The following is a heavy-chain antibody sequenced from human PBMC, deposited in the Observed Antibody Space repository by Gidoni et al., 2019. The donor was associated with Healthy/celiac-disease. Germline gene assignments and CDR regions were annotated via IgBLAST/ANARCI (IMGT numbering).Heavy chain of an antibody. CDR3: ARDQGSYGYLAFDY. CDR1: GGSPSSYY. V-gene: IGHV4-59*01. D-gene: IGHD5-18*01. CDR2: IYFRGSP. Sequence: VQLQAAGPGLVKPSETLSLPCTDAGGSPSSYYWSWIRQPPGKGLEWIAYIYFRGSPNYNPSLKSRVTMSVDTSKTQFSLKLSSVTAADTAVYYCARDQGSYGYLAFDYWGQGTLVTVSS. J-gene: IGHJ4*02.